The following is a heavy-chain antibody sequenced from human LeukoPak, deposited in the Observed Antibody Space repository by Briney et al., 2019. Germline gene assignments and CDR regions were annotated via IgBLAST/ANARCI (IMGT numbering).Heavy chain of an antibody. CDR1: GFAITDHH. V-gene: IGHV3-7*04. CDR2: IKQDGSEK. D-gene: IGHD3-3*01. J-gene: IGHJ5*02. CDR3: ARGLVLRFLEWLPIGTTPPRRNQGLNWFDP. Sequence: PGGSLRLSCAASGFAITDHHMDWVRQAPGKGLEWVANIKQDGSEKYYVDSVKGRFTISRDNAKNSLYLQMNSLRAEDTAVYYCARGLVLRFLEWLPIGTTPPRRNQGLNWFDPWGQGTLVTVSS.